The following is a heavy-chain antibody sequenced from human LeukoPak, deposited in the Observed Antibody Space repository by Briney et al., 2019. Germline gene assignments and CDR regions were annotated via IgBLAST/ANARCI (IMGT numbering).Heavy chain of an antibody. CDR3: ARDMAMRRYYYMDV. V-gene: IGHV3-7*01. D-gene: IGHD3-10*01. CDR1: GFTFSSFW. Sequence: GGPLRLSCAASGFTFSSFWLSWVRQAPGKGLEWVANIKQDGSEKYYVDSVKGRFTISRDNAKNSLYLQMNSLRAEDTAVYYCARDMAMRRYYYMDVWGKGTTVTVSS. J-gene: IGHJ6*03. CDR2: IKQDGSEK.